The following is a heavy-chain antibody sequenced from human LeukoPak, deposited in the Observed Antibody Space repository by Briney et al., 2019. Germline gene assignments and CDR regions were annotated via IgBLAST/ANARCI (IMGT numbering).Heavy chain of an antibody. J-gene: IGHJ4*02. CDR3: ASRPRADIGPLDF. CDR1: GFTFSDYA. CDR2: ITGSGSRT. V-gene: IGHV3-23*01. Sequence: GGSLRLSCAASGFTFSDYAMSWVRQAPGKGLEWVSSITGSGSRTYYTDSVKGRFTISRDNSKNTPYLQMNSLRADETAVYYCASRPRADIGPLDFWGQGTLVTVSS. D-gene: IGHD1-14*01.